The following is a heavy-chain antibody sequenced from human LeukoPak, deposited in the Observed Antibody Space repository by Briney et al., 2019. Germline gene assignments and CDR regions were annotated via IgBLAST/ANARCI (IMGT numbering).Heavy chain of an antibody. CDR3: ARVRYCSSTSCHRRDAYFDY. J-gene: IGHJ4*02. CDR1: GGSISSGGYS. CDR2: IYHSGST. V-gene: IGHV4-30-2*01. D-gene: IGHD2-2*02. Sequence: SQTLSLTCAVSGGSISSGGYSWSWIRQPPGKGLEWIGYIYHSGSTYYNPSLKSRVTISVDRSKNQFSLKLSSVTAADTAVYYCARVRYCSSTSCHRRDAYFDYWGQGTLVTVSS.